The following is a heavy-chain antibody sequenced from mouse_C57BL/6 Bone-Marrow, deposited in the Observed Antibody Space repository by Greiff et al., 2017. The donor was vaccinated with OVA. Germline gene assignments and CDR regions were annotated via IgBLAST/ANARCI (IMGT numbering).Heavy chain of an antibody. CDR2: IDPSDSET. V-gene: IGHV1-52*01. Sequence: QVHVKQPGAELVRPGSSVKLSCKASGYTFTSYWMHWVKQRPIQGLEWIGNIDPSDSETHYNQKFKDKATLTVDKSSSTAYMQLSSLTSDDSAVYYCARYYLDYWGKGTTLTVSS. CDR3: ARYYLDY. CDR1: GYTFTSYW. J-gene: IGHJ2*01.